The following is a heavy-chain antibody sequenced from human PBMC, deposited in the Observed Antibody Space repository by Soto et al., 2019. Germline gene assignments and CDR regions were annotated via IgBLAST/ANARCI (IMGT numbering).Heavy chain of an antibody. Sequence: ASVEVSCKASGYTFTGYYINWVLQATGQGLEWMGWMNPNSGNTGYAQKFQGRVTMTRNTSISTAYMELSSLRSEDTAVYYCARVPRGYSSSWYDYWGQGTLVTVSS. CDR3: ARVPRGYSSSWYDY. CDR2: MNPNSGNT. CDR1: GYTFTGYY. V-gene: IGHV1-8*01. D-gene: IGHD6-13*01. J-gene: IGHJ4*02.